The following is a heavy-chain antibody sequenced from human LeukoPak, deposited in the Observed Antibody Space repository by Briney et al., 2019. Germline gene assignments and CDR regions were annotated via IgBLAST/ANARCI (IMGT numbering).Heavy chain of an antibody. CDR1: GYSFTDKY. V-gene: IGHV1-2*02. Sequence: ASVKVSCKASGYSFTDKYMHWVRQAPGQGLEWMGWINPNSGGTNYAQKFQGRVTMTRDTSISTAYMELSRLRSDDTAVYYCARDTGGNSGWFDPWGQGTLVTVSS. CDR3: ARDTGGNSGWFDP. D-gene: IGHD4-23*01. CDR2: INPNSGGT. J-gene: IGHJ5*02.